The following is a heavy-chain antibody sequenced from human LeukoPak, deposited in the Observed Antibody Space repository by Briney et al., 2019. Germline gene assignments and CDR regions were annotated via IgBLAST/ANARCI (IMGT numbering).Heavy chain of an antibody. CDR1: GFTLSSCA. CDR3: VTDYGGSSGAFDI. J-gene: IGHJ3*02. D-gene: IGHD4-23*01. CDR2: ISSSSSDI. Sequence: GESLRLSCTGSGFTLSSCAMNWVRRAPGQGLEWVSSISSSSSDIYYTDSVKGRFTISRDNAKNSLYLQMNSLRAEDTAVYYCVTDYGGSSGAFDIWGQGTMVTVSS. V-gene: IGHV3-21*01.